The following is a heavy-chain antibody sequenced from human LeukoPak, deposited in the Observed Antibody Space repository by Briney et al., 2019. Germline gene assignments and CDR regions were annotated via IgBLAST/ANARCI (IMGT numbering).Heavy chain of an antibody. J-gene: IGHJ4*02. CDR1: GGTFISYA. V-gene: IGHV1-69*13. CDR3: ARVSSGWYIKDY. CDR2: IIPIFGTA. D-gene: IGHD6-19*01. Sequence: ASVKVSCKASGGTFISYAISWVRQAPGQGLEWMGGIIPIFGTANYAQKFQGRVTLTADESTSTAYMELSSLRSEDTAVYYCARVSSGWYIKDYWGQGTLVTVSS.